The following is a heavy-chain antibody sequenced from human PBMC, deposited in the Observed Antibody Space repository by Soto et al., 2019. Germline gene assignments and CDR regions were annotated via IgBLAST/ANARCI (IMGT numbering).Heavy chain of an antibody. CDR2: IYYSGST. CDR1: GGSISSGGYY. D-gene: IGHD6-13*01. CDR3: ARDSSAAAAGTDY. J-gene: IGHJ4*02. V-gene: IGHV4-31*03. Sequence: SETLSLTCTVSGGSISSGGYYWSWIRQHPGKGLEWIGYIYYSGSTYYNPSLKSRATISVDTSKNQFSLKLSSVTAADTAVYYCARDSSAAAAGTDYWGQGTLVTVSS.